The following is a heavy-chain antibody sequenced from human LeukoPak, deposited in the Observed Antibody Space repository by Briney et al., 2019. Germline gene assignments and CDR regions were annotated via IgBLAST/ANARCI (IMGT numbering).Heavy chain of an antibody. Sequence: GASVKVSCKASGYTFTGYYMHWVRQAPGQGLEWMGWINPNSGGTNYAQKFQGRVTMTRDTSISTAYMELSRLRSDDTAVYYCARDRAAVSGAVDYWGQGTLVTVSS. CDR2: INPNSGGT. CDR1: GYTFTGYY. D-gene: IGHD6-13*01. V-gene: IGHV1-2*02. CDR3: ARDRAAVSGAVDY. J-gene: IGHJ4*02.